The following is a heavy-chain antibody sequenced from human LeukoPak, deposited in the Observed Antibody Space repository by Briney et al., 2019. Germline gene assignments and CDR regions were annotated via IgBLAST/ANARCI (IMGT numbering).Heavy chain of an antibody. Sequence: GESLKIPCKGSGYSFTSYWIGWVRQMPGKDLEWMGIIYPGDSETRYSPSLQGQVTISADKSISTAYLQWSSLKASDTAMYYCARRDSSGYYVDYWGQGTLVTVSS. CDR2: IYPGDSET. D-gene: IGHD3-22*01. CDR3: ARRDSSGYYVDY. V-gene: IGHV5-51*01. J-gene: IGHJ4*02. CDR1: GYSFTSYW.